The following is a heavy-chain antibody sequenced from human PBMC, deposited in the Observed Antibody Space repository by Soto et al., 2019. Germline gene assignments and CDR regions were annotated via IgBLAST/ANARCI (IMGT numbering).Heavy chain of an antibody. J-gene: IGHJ6*02. CDR1: GLSLSTGGVG. CDR2: IYWDDDQ. V-gene: IGHV2-5*02. CDR3: AHRRRNYGMDV. Sequence: QITLKESGPTLVKPTQTLTLTCTFSGLSLSTGGVGVVWIRQPPGKALEWLAHIYWDDDQRYSPSLRSRLTSTMDTSKNQVVLTMTNMDPVDTATYYCAHRRRNYGMDVWGQGTMVTVSS.